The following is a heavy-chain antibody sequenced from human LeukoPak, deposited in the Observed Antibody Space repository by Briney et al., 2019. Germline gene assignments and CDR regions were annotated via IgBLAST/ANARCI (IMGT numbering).Heavy chain of an antibody. D-gene: IGHD6-19*01. J-gene: IGHJ4*02. CDR1: GVSIRGYY. V-gene: IGHV4-59*08. Sequence: SETLSLTCTVSGVSIRGYYWSWIRQPPGKGLEWIEYIYSSGTTNHTPSLKSPVTISVDTSKNQFSLKLSSVTAADTAVYYCARGSGWFNYWGQGTLVTVSS. CDR3: ARGSGWFNY. CDR2: IYSSGTT.